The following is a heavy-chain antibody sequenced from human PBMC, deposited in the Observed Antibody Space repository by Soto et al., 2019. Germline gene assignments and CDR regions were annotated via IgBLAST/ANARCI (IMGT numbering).Heavy chain of an antibody. Sequence: QVQLVQSGAEVKKPGSSVKVSCKASGGIFSTYAISWVRQAPGQGLEWMGGIIPMFGTANYAQKFQRRVTITADKSTTTVHMQLSSLRSDDTAVYYCASGGGEMTAPPPYIYWGQGTLVTVSS. CDR3: ASGGGEMTAPPPYIY. D-gene: IGHD2-21*02. J-gene: IGHJ4*02. V-gene: IGHV1-69*06. CDR1: GGIFSTYA. CDR2: IIPMFGTA.